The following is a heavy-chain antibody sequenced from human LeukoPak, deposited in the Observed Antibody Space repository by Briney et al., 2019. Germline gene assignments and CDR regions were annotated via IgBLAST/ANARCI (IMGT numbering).Heavy chain of an antibody. Sequence: SETLSLTCTVSGGSISSRSHSWGWIRQPPGKGLEWIGTMSYSGSTYYNPSLKSRVTISVDTSKNQFSLKLISVTAADTAVYYCARDLASPTASFDIWGQGTMVTVSS. CDR2: MSYSGST. V-gene: IGHV4-39*07. CDR3: ARDLASPTASFDI. J-gene: IGHJ3*02. CDR1: GGSISSRSHS.